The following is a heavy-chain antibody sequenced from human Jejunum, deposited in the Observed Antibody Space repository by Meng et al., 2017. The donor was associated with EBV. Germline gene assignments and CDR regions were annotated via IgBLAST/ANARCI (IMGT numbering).Heavy chain of an antibody. CDR3: ARGGPDFGDYVPFDY. J-gene: IGHJ4*02. V-gene: IGHV4-30-2*01. CDR2: IYHIGST. CDR1: GDSITRGAYL. Sequence: QLQLQEPGSGLAKPSLTLSPTCAVSGDSITRGAYLWSWIRQPPGKGLEWIGNIYHIGSTYYNPSLKSRVTISVDRSKNQFSLKLTSVTAADTAVYYCARGGPDFGDYVPFDYWGQGTLVTVSS. D-gene: IGHD4-17*01.